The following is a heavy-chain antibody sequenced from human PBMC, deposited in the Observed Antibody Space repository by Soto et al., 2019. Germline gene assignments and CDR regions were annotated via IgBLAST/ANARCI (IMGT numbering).Heavy chain of an antibody. D-gene: IGHD3-3*01. Sequence: PGGSRRLSCAASGLTFSGYSLNWVRQAPGKGLEWLSSISSSSSSIDYADSVKGRFTISRDNAKNSLFLQMTSLRAEDTAVYYCARDQTIFGVTKTTGMDVWRQGTSVTVSS. CDR3: ARDQTIFGVTKTTGMDV. J-gene: IGHJ6*02. V-gene: IGHV3-21*01. CDR1: GLTFSGYS. CDR2: ISSSSSSI.